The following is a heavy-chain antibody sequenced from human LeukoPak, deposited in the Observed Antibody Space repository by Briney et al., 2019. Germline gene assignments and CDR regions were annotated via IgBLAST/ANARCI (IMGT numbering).Heavy chain of an antibody. D-gene: IGHD4-17*01. Sequence: GGSLRLSCAASGFTFSSYAMHWVRQAPGKGLEWVAVISYDGSNKYYADFVKGRFTISRDNSKNTLYLQMNSLRAEDTAVYYCARDGPDPPTVARFYYYYGMDVWGQGTTVTVSS. CDR2: ISYDGSNK. CDR1: GFTFSSYA. CDR3: ARDGPDPPTVARFYYYYGMDV. V-gene: IGHV3-30-3*01. J-gene: IGHJ6*02.